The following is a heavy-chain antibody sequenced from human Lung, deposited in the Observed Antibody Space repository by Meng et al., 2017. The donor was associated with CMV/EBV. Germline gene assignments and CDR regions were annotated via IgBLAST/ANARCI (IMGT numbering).Heavy chain of an antibody. CDR2: MNPNRGNT. CDR1: GYTFSYYD. V-gene: IGHV1-8*01. J-gene: IGHJ6*02. CDR3: ARGQVQCSTINCHDYRFSGMDV. Sequence: SVXVSXXASGYTFSYYDIIWVRQASGQGLEWVGWMNPNRGNTAYAQKFQGRVTMTRDTSASIAYMELSSLRSGDTAVYYCARGQVQCSTINCHDYRFSGMDVWGQGTXVTVSS. D-gene: IGHD2/OR15-2a*01.